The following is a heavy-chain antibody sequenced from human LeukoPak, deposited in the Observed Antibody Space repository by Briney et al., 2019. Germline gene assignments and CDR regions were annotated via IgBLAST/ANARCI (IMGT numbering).Heavy chain of an antibody. CDR1: GFTFSSHG. Sequence: GGSLRLSCAASGFTFSSHGMHWVRQAPGKGLEWVAFIRYDESNKYYADSVKGRFTISRDNSKNTLYLQMNSLRAEDTALYYCAKEWADYFGSGSYFPYYYYMDVWGKGTTVTISS. J-gene: IGHJ6*03. D-gene: IGHD3-10*01. CDR3: AKEWADYFGSGSYFPYYYYMDV. V-gene: IGHV3-30*02. CDR2: IRYDESNK.